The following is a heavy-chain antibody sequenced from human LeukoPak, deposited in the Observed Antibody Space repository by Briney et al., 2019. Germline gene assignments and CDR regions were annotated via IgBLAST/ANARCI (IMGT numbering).Heavy chain of an antibody. CDR2: ISAYNGNT. V-gene: IGHV1-18*01. CDR1: GYTFTSYG. CDR3: ARGEEGAIAVAGTAFDY. J-gene: IGHJ4*02. Sequence: ASVKVSCKASGYTFTSYGISWVRQAPGQGLEWMGWISAYNGNTNYAQKLQGRVTITADKSTSTAYMKLSSLRSEDTAVYYCARGEEGAIAVAGTAFDYWGQGTLVTVSS. D-gene: IGHD6-19*01.